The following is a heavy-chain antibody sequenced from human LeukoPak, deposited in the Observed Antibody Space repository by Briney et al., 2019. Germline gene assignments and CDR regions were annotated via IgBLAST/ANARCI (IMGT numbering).Heavy chain of an antibody. V-gene: IGHV4-4*07. D-gene: IGHD3-22*01. CDR1: GGSISSYY. CDR3: ARDPLTYYYDSSDAFDI. J-gene: IGHJ3*02. CDR2: IYTSGST. Sequence: SETLSLTCTVSGGSISSYYWSWIRQPAGKGLEWIGRIYTSGSTNYNPSLKSRVTMSVDTSKNQFSLKLSSVTAADTAVYYCARDPLTYYYDSSDAFDIWGQGIMVTVSS.